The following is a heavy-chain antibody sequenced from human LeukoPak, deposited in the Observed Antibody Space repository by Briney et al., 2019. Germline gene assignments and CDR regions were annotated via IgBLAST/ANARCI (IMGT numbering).Heavy chain of an antibody. J-gene: IGHJ4*02. CDR1: DCIISNCT. Sequence: GSPLSFSYGASDCIISNCTMNLLHQARGKVLELVSTISSSCSYIYYADSVKGRFTISRDNGKNSLYLQMNSLRAEDTAVYYCARDHYYDSSGNYYGGYYFDYWGQGTLVTVSS. V-gene: IGHV3-21*01. D-gene: IGHD3-22*01. CDR3: ARDHYYDSSGNYYGGYYFDY. CDR2: ISSSCSYI.